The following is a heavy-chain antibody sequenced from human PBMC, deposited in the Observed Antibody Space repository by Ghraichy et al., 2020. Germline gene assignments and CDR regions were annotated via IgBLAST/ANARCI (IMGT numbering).Heavy chain of an antibody. Sequence: GSLRLSCAASGFTFSSYWMHWVRQAPGKGLVWVSRINSDGSSTSYADSVKGRFTISRDNAKNTLYLQMNSLRAEDTAVYYCARDDLSYYLFDYWGQGTLVTVSS. CDR3: ARDDLSYYLFDY. D-gene: IGHD3-10*01. V-gene: IGHV3-74*01. CDR1: GFTFSSYW. J-gene: IGHJ4*02. CDR2: INSDGSST.